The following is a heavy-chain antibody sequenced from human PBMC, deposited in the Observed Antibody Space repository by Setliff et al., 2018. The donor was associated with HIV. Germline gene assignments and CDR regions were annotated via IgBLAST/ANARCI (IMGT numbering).Heavy chain of an antibody. CDR2: ISAYNGNT. CDR1: GYTFTKYG. V-gene: IGHV1-18*01. Sequence: GASVKVSCKASGYTFTKYGVSWVRQAPGQGLEWMGWISAYNGNTNYPQKFQGRVTMTTDTSTSTAYMELRSLRSDDTAVYYCARGYCTNAVCSDAFDIWGQGTMVTGSS. J-gene: IGHJ3*02. D-gene: IGHD2-8*01. CDR3: ARGYCTNAVCSDAFDI.